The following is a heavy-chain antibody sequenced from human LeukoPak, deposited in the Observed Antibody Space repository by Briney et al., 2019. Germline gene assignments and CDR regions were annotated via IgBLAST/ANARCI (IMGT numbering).Heavy chain of an antibody. CDR1: GFSLSTSGVC. V-gene: IGHV2-70*11. Sequence: SGPTPVNPTQTLTPTCTFSGFSLSTSGVCVSWIRQPPGKALAWLARIDWDDDKYYSTSLKTRLTISKYTSKNQVVLTMTNMDPVDTATYCCARIWLTRSYCFDSWGQGTLVTVSS. J-gene: IGHJ4*02. CDR3: ARIWLTRSYCFDS. CDR2: IDWDDDK. D-gene: IGHD5-12*01.